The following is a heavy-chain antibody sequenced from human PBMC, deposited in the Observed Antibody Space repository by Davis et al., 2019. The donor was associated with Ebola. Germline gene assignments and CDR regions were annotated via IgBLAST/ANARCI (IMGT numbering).Heavy chain of an antibody. J-gene: IGHJ4*02. Sequence: GESLKISCKGSGYTFINYWIDWVRQMPGKGLECMGIIFPGDSDTRYSPSFQGQVTISADKSISTAYLQWTSLKASDTAMYYCARGTDGYNPGGYFDSWGQGSLVTVSS. CDR1: GYTFINYW. CDR2: IFPGDSDT. CDR3: ARGTDGYNPGGYFDS. V-gene: IGHV5-51*01. D-gene: IGHD5-24*01.